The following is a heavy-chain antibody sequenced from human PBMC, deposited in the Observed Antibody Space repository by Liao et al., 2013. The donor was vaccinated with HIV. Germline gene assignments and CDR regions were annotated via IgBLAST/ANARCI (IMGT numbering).Heavy chain of an antibody. CDR3: ARTDQYYDFWNGYENWFDP. CDR2: IYTSGST. V-gene: IGHV4-4*07. J-gene: IGHJ5*02. D-gene: IGHD3-3*01. CDR1: GGSISSYY. Sequence: QVQLQESGPGLVKPSETLSLTCTVSGGSISSYYWSWIRQPAGKGLEWLGRIYTSGSTNYNPSLKSRVTMSVDTSKNQFSLKLSSVTAADTAVYYCARTDQYYDFWNGYENWFDPWAREPWSPSPQ.